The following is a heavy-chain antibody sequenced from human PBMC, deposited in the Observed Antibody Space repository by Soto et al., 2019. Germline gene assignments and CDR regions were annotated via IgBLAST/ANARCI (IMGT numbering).Heavy chain of an antibody. J-gene: IGHJ4*02. D-gene: IGHD3-10*01. CDR1: GFTVSNNY. V-gene: IGHV3-53*01. Sequence: EVQLVESGGGLIQPGGSLRLSCAVSGFTVSNNYMSWVRQAPGRGLEGVSVIYSGGYTAYGDSVKGRFTISRDNSKNTVVFQWTGLGAAARAVFYGAAAPGGGGYWGQGTLVTVSS. CDR3: AAAPGGGGY. CDR2: IYSGGYT.